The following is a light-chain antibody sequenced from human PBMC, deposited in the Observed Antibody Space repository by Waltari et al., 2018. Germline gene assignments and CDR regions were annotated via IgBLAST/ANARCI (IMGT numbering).Light chain of an antibody. Sequence: QSALTQPASVSGSPGQSITVSCTETSSDVGNYNLVSWYQQHPGTAPKLMIYEVSKRPSGVSNLFSGSKSGNTASLTISGLQAEDEADYYCCSYAGIVVFGGGTKLTVL. CDR3: CSYAGIVV. CDR2: EVS. J-gene: IGLJ2*01. CDR1: SSDVGNYNL. V-gene: IGLV2-23*02.